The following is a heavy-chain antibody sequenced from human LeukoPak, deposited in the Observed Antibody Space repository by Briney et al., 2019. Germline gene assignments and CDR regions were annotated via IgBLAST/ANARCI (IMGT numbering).Heavy chain of an antibody. J-gene: IGHJ4*02. V-gene: IGHV3-21*01. Sequence: GGSLRLSCVASGYTFSSYSINWVRQAPGKGLEWVSSISVRSNYIYYADSVRGRFSISRDDARDSLYLQMNSLRAEDTAVYYCVRLRRNSDTSGFYYYYDFWGQGALVTVSS. D-gene: IGHD3-22*01. CDR3: VRLRRNSDTSGFYYYYDF. CDR2: ISVRSNYI. CDR1: GYTFSSYS.